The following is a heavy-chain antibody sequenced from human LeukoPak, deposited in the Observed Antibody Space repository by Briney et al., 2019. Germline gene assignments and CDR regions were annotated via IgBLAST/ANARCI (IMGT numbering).Heavy chain of an antibody. CDR1: GFTFSSYS. V-gene: IGHV3-21*01. D-gene: IGHD6-13*01. Sequence: GGSLRLSCAASGFTFSSYSMNWVRQAPGKGLEWVSSISSSSSYIYYADSVKGRFTISRDNAKNSLYLQMNSLRAEDTAVYYCARERQQPTIYYYYGMDVWGQGTTVTVSS. J-gene: IGHJ6*02. CDR2: ISSSSSYI. CDR3: ARERQQPTIYYYYGMDV.